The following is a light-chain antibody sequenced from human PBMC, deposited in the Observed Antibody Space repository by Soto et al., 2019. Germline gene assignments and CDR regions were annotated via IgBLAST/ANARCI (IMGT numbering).Light chain of an antibody. CDR3: SSYTSSSTRV. CDR2: DVS. V-gene: IGLV2-14*01. CDR1: SSEVGGYNY. Sequence: QTVLTRPASVSGSPGQSITISCTGTSSEVGGYNYVSWYQQHPGKAPKLMIYDVSNRPSVVSNRFSGSKSGNTASLTISGLQAEDEADYYCSSYTSSSTRVFGTGT. J-gene: IGLJ1*01.